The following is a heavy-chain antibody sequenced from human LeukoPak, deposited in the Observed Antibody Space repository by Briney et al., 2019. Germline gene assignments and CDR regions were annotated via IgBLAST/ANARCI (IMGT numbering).Heavy chain of an antibody. V-gene: IGHV4-59*01. Sequence: SETLSLTCTVSGGSISSYYWSWIRQPPGKGLEWIGYIYYSGSTNYNPSLKSRVTISVDTSKNQFSLKLSSVTAADTAVYYCARGGYYDSSGYYQIDNWFDPWGQGTLATVPS. CDR1: GGSISSYY. CDR3: ARGGYYDSSGYYQIDNWFDP. J-gene: IGHJ5*02. D-gene: IGHD3-22*01. CDR2: IYYSGST.